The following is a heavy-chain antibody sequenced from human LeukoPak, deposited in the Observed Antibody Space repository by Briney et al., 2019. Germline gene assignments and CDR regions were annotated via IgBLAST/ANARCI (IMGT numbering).Heavy chain of an antibody. CDR2: IYSGGST. V-gene: IGHV3-53*01. D-gene: IGHD3-9*01. CDR3: ARSSHYDILTGYSEEDAFDI. Sequence: PGGSLRLSCAASGFTVSSNYMSWVRQAAGKGLEWVSVIYSGGSTDYADCVKGRFTISRDTSKNTLYLQMNSLRVEDTAVYYCARSSHYDILTGYSEEDAFDIWGQGTVITVSS. J-gene: IGHJ3*02. CDR1: GFTVSSNY.